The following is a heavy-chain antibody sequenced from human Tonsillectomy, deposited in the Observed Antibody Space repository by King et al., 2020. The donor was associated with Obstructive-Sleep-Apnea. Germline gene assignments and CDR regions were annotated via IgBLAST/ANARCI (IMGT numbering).Heavy chain of an antibody. Sequence: QLQESGPGLVKPSETLSLTCTVSGTSISSNTYYWGWIRQPPGKRLEWIGNIFHSGSTYYNSSLRSRVTISLDTSKNQFSLKLRSVTAADTAVYSCARLTAAGLFEYWGQGALVTVSS. CDR3: ARLTAAGLFEY. D-gene: IGHD6-13*01. CDR2: IFHSGST. V-gene: IGHV4-39*01. J-gene: IGHJ4*02. CDR1: GTSISSNTYY.